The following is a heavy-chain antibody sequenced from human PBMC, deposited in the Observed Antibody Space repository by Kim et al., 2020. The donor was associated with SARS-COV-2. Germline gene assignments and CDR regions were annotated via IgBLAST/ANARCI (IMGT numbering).Heavy chain of an antibody. CDR3: ARGRDFLVLPDHYYHMDV. V-gene: IGHV3-7*01. Sequence: GGSLRLSCAASGFTFSLYWVTWVRQAPGKGLEWVANIKPDGSVQFYVDSVKGRFTLSRDNAKNSVYLQMNSLRAEDTAVYYCARGRDFLVLPDHYYHMDVWGKGTTVTFSS. CDR1: GFTFSLYW. CDR2: IKPDGSVQ. D-gene: IGHD2-2*01. J-gene: IGHJ6*03.